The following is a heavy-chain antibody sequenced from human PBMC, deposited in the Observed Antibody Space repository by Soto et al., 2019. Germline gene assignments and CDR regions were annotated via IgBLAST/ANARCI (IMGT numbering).Heavy chain of an antibody. Sequence: VASVKVSCKASGYTFTSYGISWVRQAPGQGLEWMGWISAYNGNTNYAQKLQGRVTMTTDTSTSTAYMELRSLRSDDTAVYYCARDLRVAVAGNFDYWGQGTLVTVSS. CDR1: GYTFTSYG. V-gene: IGHV1-18*01. CDR2: ISAYNGNT. D-gene: IGHD6-19*01. J-gene: IGHJ4*02. CDR3: ARDLRVAVAGNFDY.